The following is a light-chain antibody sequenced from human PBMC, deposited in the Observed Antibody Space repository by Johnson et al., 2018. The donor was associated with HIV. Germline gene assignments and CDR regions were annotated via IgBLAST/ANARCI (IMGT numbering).Light chain of an antibody. CDR2: DNN. CDR1: SSNIGNNY. J-gene: IGLJ1*01. V-gene: IGLV1-51*01. Sequence: QAVLTQPHSVSAAPGQKVSISCSGSSSNIGNNYVSWYQKLPGTAPKLLIYDNNKRPSGTPDRFSGSKSGTSATLGITGLQTGDEADYYGGTWDSSLRSGFFGTGTKVTFL. CDR3: GTWDSSLRSGF.